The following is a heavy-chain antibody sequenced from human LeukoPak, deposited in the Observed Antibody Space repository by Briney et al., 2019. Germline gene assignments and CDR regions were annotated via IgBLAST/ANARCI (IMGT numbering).Heavy chain of an antibody. CDR3: AREVEWLVYFDY. CDR1: GFTFTTYD. D-gene: IGHD3-3*01. CDR2: TRNKANSYTT. V-gene: IGHV3-72*01. J-gene: IGHJ4*02. Sequence: PGGSLRLSCVVSGFTFTTYDMSWVRQAPGKGLEWVGRTRNKANSYTTEYAASVKGRFTISRDDSKNSLYLQMNSLKTEDTAVYYCAREVEWLVYFDYWGQGTLVTVSS.